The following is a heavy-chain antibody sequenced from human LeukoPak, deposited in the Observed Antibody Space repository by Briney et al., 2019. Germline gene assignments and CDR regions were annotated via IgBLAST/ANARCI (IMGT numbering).Heavy chain of an antibody. V-gene: IGHV3-30*18. CDR2: ISYDGSNK. CDR1: GSTFSSYG. CDR3: AKSGDIVVVVAAPDY. Sequence: GGSLRLSCAASGSTFSSYGMHWVRQAPGKGLEWVAVISYDGSNKYYADSVKGRFTISRDYSKNTLYLQMNSLRAEDTAVCYCAKSGDIVVVVAAPDYWGQGTLVTVSS. J-gene: IGHJ4*02. D-gene: IGHD2-15*01.